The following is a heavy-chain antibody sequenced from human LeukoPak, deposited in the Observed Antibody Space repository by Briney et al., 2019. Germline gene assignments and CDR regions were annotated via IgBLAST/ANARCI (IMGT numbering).Heavy chain of an antibody. CDR2: IFYTGKT. CDR3: SRIFDS. Sequence: PSKTLSLTCTVSGGSVDTSDYYWGWVRQPPGKGPEWIGDIFYTGKTNYNPSLRGRVTISIDTSKNLFSLRLTSVTAADTAVYYCSRIFDSWGQGTLVSVSS. CDR1: GGSVDTSDYY. V-gene: IGHV4-39*07. J-gene: IGHJ4*02.